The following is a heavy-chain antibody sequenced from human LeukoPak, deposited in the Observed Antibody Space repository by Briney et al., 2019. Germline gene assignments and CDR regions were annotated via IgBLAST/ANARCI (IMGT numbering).Heavy chain of an antibody. CDR1: GFTFSSYC. Sequence: GGSLRLSCVASGFTFSSYCMSWVRQAPGKGLEWVANINQDGSERYQVDSVKGRFTISRDNAQNSVHLQMNSLRDEGTAVYYCARARPNVVVGPPAAHFDSWGQGALVTVSS. D-gene: IGHD6-6*01. V-gene: IGHV3-7*01. CDR3: ARARPNVVVGPPAAHFDS. J-gene: IGHJ4*02. CDR2: INQDGSER.